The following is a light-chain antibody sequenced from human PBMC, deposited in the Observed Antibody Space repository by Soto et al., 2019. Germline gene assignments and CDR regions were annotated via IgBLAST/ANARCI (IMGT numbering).Light chain of an antibody. CDR2: DAS. V-gene: IGKV3-11*01. Sequence: EIVLTQSPATLSLSPGERATLSCRASQSVSSYLAWYQQKPGQVPRLVIYDASNRATGIPGRFSGSGSGTDFTLTISSLDPEDFGVYYCQQRSSWPRTFGQGTKVEIK. CDR3: QQRSSWPRT. J-gene: IGKJ1*01. CDR1: QSVSSY.